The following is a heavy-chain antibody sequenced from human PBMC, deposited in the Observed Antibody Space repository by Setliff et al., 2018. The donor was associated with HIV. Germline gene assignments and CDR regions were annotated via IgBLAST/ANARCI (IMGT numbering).Heavy chain of an antibody. CDR1: GGSISSHY. J-gene: IGHJ4*02. CDR3: ARVGGGYAVDY. Sequence: SETLSLTCTVSGGSISSHYWSWIRQPPGKGLEWIGSIYYSGSTNYNPSLKSRVTISVDTSKNQFSLKLSSVTAADTAVYYCARVGGGYAVDYWGQGTLVTVSS. CDR2: IYYSGST. V-gene: IGHV4-59*11. D-gene: IGHD5-12*01.